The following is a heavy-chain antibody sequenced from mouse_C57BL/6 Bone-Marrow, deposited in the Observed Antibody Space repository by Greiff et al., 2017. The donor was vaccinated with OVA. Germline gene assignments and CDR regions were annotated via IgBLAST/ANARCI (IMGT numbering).Heavy chain of an antibody. Sequence: VQLQQSGTVLARPGASVKMSCKTSGYTFTSYWMHWVKQRPGQGLEWIGAIYPGNSDTSYNQKFKGKAKLTAVTSASTAYMELSSLTNEDAAVYYGTHQLGGVADRGQGTLVTVSA. CDR3: THQLGGVAD. CDR2: IYPGNSDT. D-gene: IGHD4-1*02. CDR1: GYTFTSYW. J-gene: IGHJ3*01. V-gene: IGHV1-5*01.